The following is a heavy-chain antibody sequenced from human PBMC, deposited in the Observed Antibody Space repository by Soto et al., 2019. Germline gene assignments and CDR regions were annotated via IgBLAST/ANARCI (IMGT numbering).Heavy chain of an antibody. CDR3: ARGGETTMVRGVITSWFDP. V-gene: IGHV3-11*05. CDR2: ISSSSSYT. D-gene: IGHD3-10*01. Sequence: QVQLVESGGGLVKPGGSLRLSCAASGFTFSDYYMSWIRQAPGKGLEWVSYISSSSSYTNYADSVKGRFTISRDNAKNSLYLPMNSLRAEDTAVYYCARGGETTMVRGVITSWFDPWGQGTLVTVSS. J-gene: IGHJ5*02. CDR1: GFTFSDYY.